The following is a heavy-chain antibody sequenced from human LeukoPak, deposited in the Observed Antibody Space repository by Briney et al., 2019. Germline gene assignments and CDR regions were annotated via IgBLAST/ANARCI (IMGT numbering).Heavy chain of an antibody. CDR3: ATVVVVAATNYYYYATDV. D-gene: IGHD2-15*01. J-gene: IGHJ6*02. CDR2: IFYAGNT. V-gene: IGHV4-30-4*01. Sequence: PSQTLSLTCTVSGGSIRSDDYYWSWIRQPPGRGLEWIGYIFYAGNTHYNPSPQSRVTFSVDTSKNQFSLKLSSVTAADTAVYFCATVVVVAATNYYYYATDVWGQGTTVTVSS. CDR1: GGSIRSDDYY.